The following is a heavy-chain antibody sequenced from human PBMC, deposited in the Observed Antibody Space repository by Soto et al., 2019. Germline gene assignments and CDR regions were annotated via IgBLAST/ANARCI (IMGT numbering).Heavy chain of an antibody. D-gene: IGHD4-17*01. CDR1: GYTFSGSV. J-gene: IGHJ4*02. CDR2: INADNGNT. CDR3: ASEIDATTATRLVY. V-gene: IGHV1-3*01. Sequence: QVQLVQSGAEVKKPGASVKVSCKASGYTFSGSVMHWVRQAPGQGLEWMGWINADNGNTKYSQKFQGRVTMTWDTSASRAYMELSSLRSEDTAIYYCASEIDATTATRLVYWGQGTLVTVSS.